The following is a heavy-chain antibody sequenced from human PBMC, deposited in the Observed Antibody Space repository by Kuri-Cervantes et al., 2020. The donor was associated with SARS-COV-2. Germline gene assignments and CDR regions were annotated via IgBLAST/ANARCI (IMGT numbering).Heavy chain of an antibody. CDR3: ARDSCSSTSCYHYYMDV. D-gene: IGHD2-2*01. Sequence: AGTLRLTCAASGVTFSSYEMNWGRQAPGKGLEWVSYISSSGSTIYYADSVKGRFTISRDKAKNSLYMQMNSLRAEDTAVDYCARDSCSSTSCYHYYMDVWGKGTTVTVSS. CDR1: GVTFSSYE. J-gene: IGHJ6*03. CDR2: ISSSGSTI. V-gene: IGHV3-48*03.